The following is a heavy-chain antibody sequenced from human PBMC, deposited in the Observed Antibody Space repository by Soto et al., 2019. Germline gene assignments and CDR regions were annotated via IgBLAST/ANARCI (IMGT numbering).Heavy chain of an antibody. CDR2: INTKTGGT. Sequence: QVHLVQSGAEVKKPGASVKVSCKASGYSFTDYYMHWVRQAPGQGLEWMGWINTKTGGTNSAQRVQGRVTMTGDTSIDTAYLELGRLRSDDTAVYYCARVGPTGWFDPWGQGTVVTVSS. CDR1: GYSFTDYY. J-gene: IGHJ5*02. CDR3: ARVGPTGWFDP. V-gene: IGHV1-2*02.